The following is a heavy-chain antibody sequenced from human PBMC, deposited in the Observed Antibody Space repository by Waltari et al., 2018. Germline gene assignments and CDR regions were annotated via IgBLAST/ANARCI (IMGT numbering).Heavy chain of an antibody. J-gene: IGHJ4*02. Sequence: QLQESGPGLVKPSGTLSLICAVSGDSMSSTHWWSWVRQPPGKGLEWIGQVHGSGKTNYNPSFASLVTVSLDTSTYHIALKVTSATAADTALYYCARDRGKGLYLDTWGRGILVTVSP. CDR1: GDSMSSTHW. D-gene: IGHD2-15*01. V-gene: IGHV4-4*02. CDR3: ARDRGKGLYLDT. CDR2: VHGSGKT.